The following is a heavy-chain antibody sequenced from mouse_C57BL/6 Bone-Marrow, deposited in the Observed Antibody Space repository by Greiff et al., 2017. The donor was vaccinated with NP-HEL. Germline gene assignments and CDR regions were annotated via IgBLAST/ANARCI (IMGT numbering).Heavy chain of an antibody. V-gene: IGHV10-1*01. CDR3: VRPASSYVWYFDV. Sequence: GGGLVQPKGSLKLSCAASGFSFNTYAMNWVRQAPGKGLEWVARIRSKSNNYATYYADSVKDRFTISRDDSESMLYLQMNNLKTEDTAMYYCVRPASSYVWYFDVWGTGTTVTVSS. CDR1: GFSFNTYA. CDR2: IRSKSNNYAT. J-gene: IGHJ1*03. D-gene: IGHD1-1*01.